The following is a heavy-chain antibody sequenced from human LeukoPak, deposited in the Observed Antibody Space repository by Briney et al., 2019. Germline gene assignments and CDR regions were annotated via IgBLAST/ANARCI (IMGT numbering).Heavy chain of an antibody. D-gene: IGHD2-8*02. J-gene: IGHJ4*02. CDR1: GDSVTSTY. Sequence: SETLSLTCSVSGDSVTSTYWSWIRQPPGKGLEWVAYGHHSESSNYNPSFRSRVIIPVDTSRNQFSLRLSSVTAADTAIYYCARESAGSLHDSTAAFHYWGQGILVIVSS. V-gene: IGHV4-59*02. CDR3: ARESAGSLHDSTAAFHY. CDR2: GHHSESS.